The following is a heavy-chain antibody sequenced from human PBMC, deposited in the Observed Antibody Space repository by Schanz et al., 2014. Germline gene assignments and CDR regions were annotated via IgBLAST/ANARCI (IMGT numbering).Heavy chain of an antibody. CDR2: ISPYNGNT. CDR1: GYDFHIYA. Sequence: QILLVQPGPEVKKPGASVTVSCKASGYDFHIYAYSWVRQAPGQGLEWMGWISPYNGNTNYAQKLQGRVTMTADTSTSTAYMDLRSLRSDDTAVYYCARDQSPYTNSSDVRYFDYWGQGSLVTDSS. CDR3: ARDQSPYTNSSDVRYFDY. V-gene: IGHV1-18*01. J-gene: IGHJ4*02. D-gene: IGHD6-6*01.